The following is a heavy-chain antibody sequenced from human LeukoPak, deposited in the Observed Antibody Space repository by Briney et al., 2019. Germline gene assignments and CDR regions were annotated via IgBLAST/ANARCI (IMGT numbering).Heavy chain of an antibody. CDR1: GNSINSGYY. Sequence: SETLSLTCAVSGNSINSGYYWGWVRPPPGKGLEWAGSIYHTGITYYNPSLKNRVTISVDTYKNKFSLHLSSVTAADTAVYYCARNSGYDLLAGYFYYMDVWGKGTTVIVSS. V-gene: IGHV4-38-2*01. D-gene: IGHD5-12*01. CDR2: IYHTGIT. J-gene: IGHJ6*03. CDR3: ARNSGYDLLAGYFYYMDV.